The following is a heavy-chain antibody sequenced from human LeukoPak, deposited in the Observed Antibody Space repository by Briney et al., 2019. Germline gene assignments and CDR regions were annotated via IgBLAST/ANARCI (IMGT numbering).Heavy chain of an antibody. Sequence: SGTLSLTCAVSGGSISSSSYYWGWIRQPPGKGLEWIGSIYYSGSTYYNPSLKSRVTISVDTSKNQFSLKLSSVTAADTAVYYCARLGIAVAGFDYWGQGTLVTVSS. CDR3: ARLGIAVAGFDY. D-gene: IGHD6-19*01. CDR1: GGSISSSSYY. CDR2: IYYSGST. V-gene: IGHV4-39*01. J-gene: IGHJ4*02.